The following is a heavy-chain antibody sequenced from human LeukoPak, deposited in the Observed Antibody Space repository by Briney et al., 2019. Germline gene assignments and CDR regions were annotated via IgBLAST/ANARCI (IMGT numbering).Heavy chain of an antibody. D-gene: IGHD3-10*01. J-gene: IGHJ4*02. Sequence: GGSLRLSCAASGFTFDDYAMHWVRQAPGKGPEWVSGISWNSGSIGYADSVKGRFTISRDNAKNSLYLQMNSLRAEDTALYYCAKDLWFGDDYWGQGTLVTVSS. CDR1: GFTFDDYA. V-gene: IGHV3-9*01. CDR2: ISWNSGSI. CDR3: AKDLWFGDDY.